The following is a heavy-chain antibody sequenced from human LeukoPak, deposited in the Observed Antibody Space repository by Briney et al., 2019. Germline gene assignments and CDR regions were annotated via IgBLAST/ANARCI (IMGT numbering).Heavy chain of an antibody. V-gene: IGHV4-61*02. J-gene: IGHJ2*01. CDR2: IYISGTT. CDR3: ARGAPDFDL. D-gene: IGHD3-16*01. CDR1: GGSLSSGSYY. Sequence: SETLSLTCTVSGGSLSSGSYYWSWIRQPAGKGLEWVGRIYISGTTNYNPSLKSRVTISVDTSRNQVSLKLSSVTAADTAVYYCARGAPDFDLWGRGTLVTVSS.